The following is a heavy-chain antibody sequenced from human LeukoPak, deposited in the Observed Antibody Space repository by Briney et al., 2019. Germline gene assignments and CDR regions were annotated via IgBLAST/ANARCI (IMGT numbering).Heavy chain of an antibody. CDR3: ARDGYNQPVRTY. V-gene: IGHV1-2*02. D-gene: IGHD5-24*01. CDR1: GYTFTRYY. J-gene: IGHJ4*02. Sequence: ASVKVSCKASGYTFTRYYMYWVRQTPGQTLEWMGWINPNSGGTNYAQKFQGRVTMTRDTSISTAYMELSRLRSDDTAVYYCARDGYNQPVRTYWGQGTLVTVSS. CDR2: INPNSGGT.